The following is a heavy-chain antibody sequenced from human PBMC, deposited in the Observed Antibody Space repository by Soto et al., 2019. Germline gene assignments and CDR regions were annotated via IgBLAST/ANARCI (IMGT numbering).Heavy chain of an antibody. D-gene: IGHD5-18*01. CDR2: ITHSGST. Sequence: QVQLHQWGAGLLNPSETLSLTCAVSGGAFIDYSWSWIRQFPGRGLEWIGEITHSGSTNYNPSLMSRIAKSVDTSKRQFSLKMSSVTAADTAVYYCARDGIHLRYGMEVWGPGTTVTVAS. J-gene: IGHJ6*02. CDR1: GGAFIDYS. V-gene: IGHV4-34*01. CDR3: ARDGIHLRYGMEV.